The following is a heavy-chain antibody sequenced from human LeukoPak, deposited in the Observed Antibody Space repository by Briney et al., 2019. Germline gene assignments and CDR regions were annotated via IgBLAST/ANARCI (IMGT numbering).Heavy chain of an antibody. CDR3: ARVAILSWYFDL. Sequence: GGSLGLSCVASGFTFRNYAMTWVRQAPGKGLEWVSFISGSGDSAYYADSLKSRFTISRDKSKSTLYLQMDSLRAEDTAVYYCARVAILSWYFDLWGRGTLVTVSS. J-gene: IGHJ2*01. CDR2: ISGSGDSA. V-gene: IGHV3-23*01. D-gene: IGHD2-21*01. CDR1: GFTFRNYA.